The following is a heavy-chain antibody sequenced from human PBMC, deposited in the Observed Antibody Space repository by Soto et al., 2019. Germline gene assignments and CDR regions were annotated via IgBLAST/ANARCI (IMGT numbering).Heavy chain of an antibody. CDR3: ARVGVGTTTYFGYFDD. V-gene: IGHV3-33*01. J-gene: IGHJ4*02. D-gene: IGHD1-26*01. CDR2: IRFDGSNT. Sequence: GGSLRLSCAASAVTFTGFGMHWVRQAPGKGLEWVAVIRFDGSNTYYADSVKGRFTISRDNPKNMLYLQMNSLRAEDTAIYYCARVGVGTTTYFGYFDDWGLGTLVNVSS. CDR1: AVTFTGFG.